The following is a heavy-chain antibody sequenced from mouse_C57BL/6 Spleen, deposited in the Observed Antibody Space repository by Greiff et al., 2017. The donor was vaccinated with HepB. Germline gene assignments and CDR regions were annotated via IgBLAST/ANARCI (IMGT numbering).Heavy chain of an antibody. V-gene: IGHV14-2*01. CDR1: GFNIKDYY. J-gene: IGHJ4*01. D-gene: IGHD2-2*01. CDR2: IDPEDGET. Sequence: DVKLQESGAELVKPGASVKLSCTASGFNIKDYYMHWVKQRTEQGLEWIGRIDPEDGETKYAPKFQGKATITADTSSNTAYLQLSSLTSEDTAVYYCARTLWLRSPYYAMDYWGQGTSVTVSS. CDR3: ARTLWLRSPYYAMDY.